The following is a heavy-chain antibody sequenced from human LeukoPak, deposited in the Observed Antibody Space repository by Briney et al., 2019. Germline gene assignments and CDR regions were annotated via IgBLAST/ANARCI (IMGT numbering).Heavy chain of an antibody. Sequence: GGSLRLSCAASGFTFSRFWMHWVRQAPGEGLVWVSRINSDGYSTTYADSVKGRFTISRDNAKNTLYLQMNSLRAEDTAVYYCARDLINYELWSGLFDYWGQGTLVTVSS. CDR1: GFTFSRFW. CDR3: ARDLINYELWSGLFDY. CDR2: INSDGYST. D-gene: IGHD3-3*01. J-gene: IGHJ4*02. V-gene: IGHV3-74*01.